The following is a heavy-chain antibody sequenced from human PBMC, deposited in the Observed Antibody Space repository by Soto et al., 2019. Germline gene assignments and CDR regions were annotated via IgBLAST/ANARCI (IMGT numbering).Heavy chain of an antibody. D-gene: IGHD2-2*01. CDR3: ARDRGDCSSVSCYGSFYYGMDV. CDR2: IYSGGSI. J-gene: IGHJ6*02. CDR1: GCVGSEYS. Sequence: GFLTHSSSDAGCVGSEYSLRWFRQAQEKGLEWVSAIYSGGSIYYADSVEGRFTISRDVSKNILYLQMNSLRADDTAVYYCARDRGDCSSVSCYGSFYYGMDVWAQGPTVTVSS. V-gene: IGHV3-53*01.